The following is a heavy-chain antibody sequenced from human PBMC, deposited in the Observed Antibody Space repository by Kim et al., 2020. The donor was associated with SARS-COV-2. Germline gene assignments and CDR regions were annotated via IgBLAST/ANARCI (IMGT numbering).Heavy chain of an antibody. CDR1: GGSISSSSHY. D-gene: IGHD3-3*01. Sequence: SETLSLTCTVSGGSISSSSHYWGWIRQPPGKGLEWIGSIYYSGNTYYNPSLKSRVTISVDTSKNQFSLKLSSVTAADTAVYYCARLQMRRITLFGVVEEGNWFDPWGQGTLVTVSS. CDR2: IYYSGNT. V-gene: IGHV4-39*01. J-gene: IGHJ5*02. CDR3: ARLQMRRITLFGVVEEGNWFDP.